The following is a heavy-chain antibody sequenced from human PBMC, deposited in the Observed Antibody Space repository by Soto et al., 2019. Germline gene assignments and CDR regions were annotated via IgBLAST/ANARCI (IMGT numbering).Heavy chain of an antibody. CDR3: ARLGEVAAAEFDY. CDR1: GYTFTSYG. Sequence: ASVKVSCKASGYTFTSYGISWVRQAPGQGLEWMGWISAYNGNTNYAQKLQGRVTMTTDKSTSTAYMELSSLRSEDTAVYYCARLGEVAAAEFDYWGQGTLVTVSS. J-gene: IGHJ4*02. V-gene: IGHV1-18*01. D-gene: IGHD6-13*01. CDR2: ISAYNGNT.